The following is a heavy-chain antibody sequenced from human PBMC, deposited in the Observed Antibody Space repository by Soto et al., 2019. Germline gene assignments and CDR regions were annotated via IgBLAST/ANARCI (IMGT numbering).Heavy chain of an antibody. CDR2: ISSSSSNI. V-gene: IGHV3-48*02. CDR1: GFTFSGYS. CDR3: ARDAAIRFVELFSHYCYAMDV. D-gene: IGHD3-10*01. Sequence: GGSLRLSCAASGFTFSGYSMNWVRQAPGKGLEWVSYISSSSSNIYYADSVKGRFTISRDNAKNSLYLQMNSLRDEDTAFYYCARDAAIRFVELFSHYCYAMDVWGQGTTVTVSS. J-gene: IGHJ6*02.